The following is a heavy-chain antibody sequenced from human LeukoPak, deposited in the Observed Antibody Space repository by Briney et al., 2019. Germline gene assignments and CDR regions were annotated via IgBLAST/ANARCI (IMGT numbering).Heavy chain of an antibody. Sequence: PGGSLRLSCAASGFTFSSYAMSWVRQAPGKGLEWVSAISGSGSTIYYADSVKGRFTISRDNAKNSLYLQMNSLRAEDTAVYYCARHGSGTYYYDSSAQDAFDIWGQGTMVTVSS. J-gene: IGHJ3*02. CDR2: ISGSGSTI. D-gene: IGHD3-22*01. V-gene: IGHV3-23*01. CDR1: GFTFSSYA. CDR3: ARHGSGTYYYDSSAQDAFDI.